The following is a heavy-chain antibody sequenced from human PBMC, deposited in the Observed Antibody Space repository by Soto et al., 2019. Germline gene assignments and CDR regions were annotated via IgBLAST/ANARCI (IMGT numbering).Heavy chain of an antibody. CDR1: GFTFSSYS. D-gene: IGHD3-3*01. Sequence: GGSLRLSCAASGFTFSSYSMNWVRQAPGKGLKWVSSISSSSINIYYADSVKGRFIISRDNAKNSLYLQMNSLRAEDTAVYYCARAAPYDFCSGYSTLYYYYYYMDVWGKGTTVTVSS. J-gene: IGHJ6*03. CDR3: ARAAPYDFCSGYSTLYYYYYYMDV. V-gene: IGHV3-21*01. CDR2: ISSSSINI.